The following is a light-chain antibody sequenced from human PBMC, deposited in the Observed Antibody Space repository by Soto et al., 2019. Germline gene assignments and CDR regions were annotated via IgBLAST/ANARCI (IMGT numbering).Light chain of an antibody. CDR1: QTVGGA. CDR2: GDS. Sequence: EIAMMLSQATLSVSSGETATLSCRASQTVGGAVAWYQHHPGQVPRLIIVGDSIRDNGVPGRFNGGGSGTEFTLTISSLQSEDFAVYYCQQYQHCQRLSSGGGTPVEIK. CDR3: QQYQHCQRLS. J-gene: IGKJ4*01. V-gene: IGKV3-15*01.